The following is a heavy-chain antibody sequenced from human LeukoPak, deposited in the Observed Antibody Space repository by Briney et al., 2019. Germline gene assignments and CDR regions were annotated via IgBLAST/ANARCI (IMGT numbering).Heavy chain of an antibody. J-gene: IGHJ3*02. V-gene: IGHV7-4-1*02. CDR3: ARDLGDYGDYEFVPAFDI. CDR2: INTNTGNP. CDR1: GYTFTSYA. D-gene: IGHD4-17*01. Sequence: ASVKVSCKASGYTFTSYAMNWVRQAPGQGLEWMGWINTNTGNPTYAQGFTGRYVFSLDTSVSTAYLQISSLKAEDTAVYYCARDLGDYGDYEFVPAFDIWGQGTMVTVSS.